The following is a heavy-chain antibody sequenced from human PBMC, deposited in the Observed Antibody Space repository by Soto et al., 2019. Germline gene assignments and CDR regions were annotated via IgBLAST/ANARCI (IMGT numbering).Heavy chain of an antibody. D-gene: IGHD6-13*01. CDR1: GAPFSGYY. J-gene: IGHJ6*02. CDR3: ARDLAAAGTVYYYYGMDV. Sequence: SETLSLTCAVYGAPFSGYYWSWIRQPPGKGLEWIGEINHSGSTNYNPSLKSRVTISVDTSKNQFSLKLSSVTAADTAVYYCARDLAAAGTVYYYYGMDVWGQGTTVTVSS. V-gene: IGHV4-34*01. CDR2: INHSGST.